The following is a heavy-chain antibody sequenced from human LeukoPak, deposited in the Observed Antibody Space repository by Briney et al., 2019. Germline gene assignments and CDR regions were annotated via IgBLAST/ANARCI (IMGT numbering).Heavy chain of an antibody. CDR2: IYYSGST. CDR1: GGSISRGGYY. CDR3: ARGPTYYYDSSGYYSAHYFDY. V-gene: IGHV4-31*03. D-gene: IGHD3-22*01. J-gene: IGHJ4*02. Sequence: PSQTLSLTCTVSGGSISRGGYYWSWIRQHPGKGLEWIGYIYYSGSTYYNPSLKSRVTISVDTSKNQFSLKLSSVTAADTAVYYCARGPTYYYDSSGYYSAHYFDYWGQGTLVTVSS.